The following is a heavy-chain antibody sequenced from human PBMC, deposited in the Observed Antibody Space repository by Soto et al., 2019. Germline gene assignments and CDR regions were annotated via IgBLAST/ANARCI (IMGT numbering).Heavy chain of an antibody. CDR1: GNTFTSYD. D-gene: IGHD3-10*01. V-gene: IGHV1-8*01. CDR3: ARGRASGSYYLLDY. Sequence: ASVKVSCKASGNTFTSYDINWVRQATGHGLEWMGWINPNSGNIGYAQRFQGRVTMTRDTAIRTAYMEVSRLRSDDTAVYYCARGRASGSYYLLDYWGQGTLVTVSS. CDR2: INPNSGNI. J-gene: IGHJ4*02.